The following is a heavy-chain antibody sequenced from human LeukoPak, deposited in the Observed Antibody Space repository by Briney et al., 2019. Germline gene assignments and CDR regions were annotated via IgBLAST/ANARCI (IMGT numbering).Heavy chain of an antibody. D-gene: IGHD3-10*01. CDR1: GFTFSGFS. CDR2: IKQDGSER. CDR3: ARAGSHWHYVY. Sequence: GGSLRLSCAAPGFTFSGFSMSWVRQSPTKGLEWVANIKQDGSERYYVDSVKGRFTISRDNAKNSLSLQMNNLRVEDTAVYYCARAGSHWHYVYWGQGTVVTVSS. V-gene: IGHV3-7*01. J-gene: IGHJ4*02.